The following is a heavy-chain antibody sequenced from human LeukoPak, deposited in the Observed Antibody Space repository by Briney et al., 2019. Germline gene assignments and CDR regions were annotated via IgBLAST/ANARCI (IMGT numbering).Heavy chain of an antibody. CDR1: GYTFTSYD. J-gene: IGHJ5*02. CDR2: MNPNTGGT. CDR3: ARGEHYYGSGSYSGIDP. V-gene: IGHV1-2*02. Sequence: GASVKVSCKASGYTFTSYDTNWVRQATGQGLEWMGWMNPNTGGTNYAQNFQGRVTMTTDTSISTAYMDLSRLRSDDTAVYYCARGEHYYGSGSYSGIDPWGQGTLVTVSS. D-gene: IGHD3-10*01.